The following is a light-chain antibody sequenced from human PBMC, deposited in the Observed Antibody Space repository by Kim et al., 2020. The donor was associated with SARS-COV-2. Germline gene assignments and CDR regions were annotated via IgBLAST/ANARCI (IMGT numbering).Light chain of an antibody. CDR2: DAS. CDR3: QNYNNWPSER. V-gene: IGKV3-15*01. J-gene: IGKJ1*01. Sequence: ETVMTQSPATLSVSPGETVTLSCRASQSISTNLAWYQHKPGQAPRLLIYDASTRATGIPARFSGSGSGTEFTLTISSLQSEDFAVYYCQNYNNWPSERFGQGTKVDIK. CDR1: QSISTN.